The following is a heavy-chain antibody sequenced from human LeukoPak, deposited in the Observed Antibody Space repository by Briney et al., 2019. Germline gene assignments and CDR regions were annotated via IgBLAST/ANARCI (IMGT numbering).Heavy chain of an antibody. CDR1: GYTFTSYD. D-gene: IGHD5-18*01. CDR3: ARGLRTPTWIQLWLTGYWFDP. Sequence: GASVKVSCKASGYTFTSYDINWVRQATGQGLEWMGWMNPNSGNTGYAQKFQGRVTMTRNTSISTAYMELSSLRSEDTAVYYCARGLRTPTWIQLWLTGYWFDPWGQGTLVTVSS. J-gene: IGHJ5*02. V-gene: IGHV1-8*01. CDR2: MNPNSGNT.